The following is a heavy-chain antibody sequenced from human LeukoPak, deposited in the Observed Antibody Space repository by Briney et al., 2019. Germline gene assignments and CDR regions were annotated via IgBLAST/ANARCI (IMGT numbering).Heavy chain of an antibody. CDR3: ARGPYSYGLYYYYGMNV. Sequence: SETLSLTCAVYGGSFSGYYWSWIRQPPGKGLEWIGEFNHSGRTNYNPSLKSRVTISVDTSKNQFSLKLSSVTAADTAVYYCARGPYSYGLYYYYGMNVWGQGTTVTVSS. CDR1: GGSFSGYY. CDR2: FNHSGRT. V-gene: IGHV4-34*01. D-gene: IGHD5-18*01. J-gene: IGHJ6*02.